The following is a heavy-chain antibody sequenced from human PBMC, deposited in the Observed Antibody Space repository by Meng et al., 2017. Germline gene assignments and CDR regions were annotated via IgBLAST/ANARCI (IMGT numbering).Heavy chain of an antibody. CDR2: IIPIFGTA. V-gene: IGHV1-69*01. Sequence: VRLGELGAEVKKPGSSVKVSCKASGGTFSSYAISGVRQAPGQGLEWMGGIIPIFGTANYAQKFQGRVTITADESTSTAYMELSSLRSEDTAVYYCASNDGTGDRTGGDYWGQGTLVTVSS. D-gene: IGHD7-27*01. J-gene: IGHJ4*02. CDR3: ASNDGTGDRTGGDY. CDR1: GGTFSSYA.